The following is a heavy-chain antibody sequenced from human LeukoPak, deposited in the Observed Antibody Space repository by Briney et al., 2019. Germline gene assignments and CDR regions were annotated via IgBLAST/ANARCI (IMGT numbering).Heavy chain of an antibody. J-gene: IGHJ3*02. V-gene: IGHV4-39*07. CDR1: GGSISSSSYY. D-gene: IGHD3-22*01. CDR2: IYTSGST. CDR3: ASGYSLDAFDI. Sequence: PSETLSLTCTVSGGSISSSSYYWGWIRQPPGKGLEWIGRIYTSGSTNYNPSLKSRVTISVDTSKNQFSLKLSSVTAADTAVYYFASGYSLDAFDIWGQGTMVTVSS.